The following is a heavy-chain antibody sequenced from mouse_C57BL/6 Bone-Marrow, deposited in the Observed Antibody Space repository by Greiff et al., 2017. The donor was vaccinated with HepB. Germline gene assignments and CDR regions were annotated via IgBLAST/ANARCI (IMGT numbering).Heavy chain of an antibody. Sequence: EVKVEESGGGLVKPGGSLKLSCAASGFTFSDYGMHWVRQAPEKGLEWVAYISSGSSTIYYADTVKGRFTISRDNAKNTLFLQMTSLRSEDTAMYYCARGDDYYAMDYWGQGTSVTVSS. CDR1: GFTFSDYG. V-gene: IGHV5-17*01. J-gene: IGHJ4*01. CDR3: ARGDDYYAMDY. CDR2: ISSGSSTI.